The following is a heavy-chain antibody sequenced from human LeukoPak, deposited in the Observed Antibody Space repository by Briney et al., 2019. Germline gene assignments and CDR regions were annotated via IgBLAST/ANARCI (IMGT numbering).Heavy chain of an antibody. Sequence: GGSLRLSCAASGFTFDDYAMHWVRQAPGKGLEWVSGISWNSGSIGYADSVKGRFTISRDNAKNSLYLQMNSLRAEDTALYYCASYLYYYDSSGYPGDAFDIWGQGTMVTVSS. J-gene: IGHJ3*02. CDR3: ASYLYYYDSSGYPGDAFDI. CDR1: GFTFDDYA. CDR2: ISWNSGSI. D-gene: IGHD3-22*01. V-gene: IGHV3-9*01.